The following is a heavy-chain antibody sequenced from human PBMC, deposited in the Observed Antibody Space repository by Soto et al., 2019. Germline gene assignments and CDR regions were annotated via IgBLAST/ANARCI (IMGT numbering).Heavy chain of an antibody. CDR1: GFTFYDFA. D-gene: IGHD4-17*01. V-gene: IGHV3-9*01. CDR3: ARGSHSDYGDYGYFEF. Sequence: PWGSLRLSCTASGFTFYDFAIHFFRQVPCKGLEWVSGINWNTVNIAYADSVKGRFTISRDNGKNSLYLQMNSLKTEDTALYYCARGSHSDYGDYGYFEFWGQGALVTVSS. J-gene: IGHJ4*02. CDR2: INWNTVNI.